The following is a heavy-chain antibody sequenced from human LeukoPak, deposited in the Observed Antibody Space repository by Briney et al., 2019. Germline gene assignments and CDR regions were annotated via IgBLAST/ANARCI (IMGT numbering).Heavy chain of an antibody. CDR1: GFTFNSYS. Sequence: GGSLRLSCAASGFTFNSYSMNWVRQAPGKGLEWVANIRQDGGLKHYVDSVKGRFTISRDNAENSLYLQMNSLRAEDTAVYYCAKGSAGGRPYYFDYWGQGTLVPVSS. CDR3: AKGSAGGRPYYFDY. V-gene: IGHV3-7*03. CDR2: IRQDGGLK. D-gene: IGHD6-13*01. J-gene: IGHJ4*02.